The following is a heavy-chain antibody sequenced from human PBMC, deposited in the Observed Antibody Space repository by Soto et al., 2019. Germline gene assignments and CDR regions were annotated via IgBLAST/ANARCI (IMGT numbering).Heavy chain of an antibody. CDR1: GFTFSSYA. Sequence: PGGSLRLSCSASGFTFSSYAMHWVRQAPGKGLEYVSAISSNGGSTYYADSVKGRFTISRDNSKNTLYLQMSSLRAEDTAVYYCVKDHGIAAATSRFDPWGQGTLVTVSS. V-gene: IGHV3-64D*08. CDR2: ISSNGGST. J-gene: IGHJ5*02. D-gene: IGHD6-13*01. CDR3: VKDHGIAAATSRFDP.